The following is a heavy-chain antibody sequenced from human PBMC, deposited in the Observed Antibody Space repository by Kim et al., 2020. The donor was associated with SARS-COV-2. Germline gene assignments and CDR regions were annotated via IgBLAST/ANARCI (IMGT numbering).Heavy chain of an antibody. CDR1: GFTFSHYP. J-gene: IGHJ4*01. CDR2: VYADGTTT. CDR3: AKDQPGAGNLDY. D-gene: IGHD6-13*01. V-gene: IGHV3-23*03. Sequence: GGSLRLSCAASGFTFSHYPMSWVRQAPGKGLEWVAVVYADGTTTYYIDSVMGRFIISRDNSKNTLYLQMNSLRAEDTAVYYCAKDQPGAGNLDYWG.